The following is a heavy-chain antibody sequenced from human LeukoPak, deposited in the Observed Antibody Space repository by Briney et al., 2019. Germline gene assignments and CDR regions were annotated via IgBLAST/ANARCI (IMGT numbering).Heavy chain of an antibody. D-gene: IGHD4-17*01. CDR1: GFTFSSYA. V-gene: IGHV3-30-3*01. Sequence: GGSLRLSCAASGFTFSSYAMHWVRQAPGKGLEWVAVISYDGSNKYYADSVKGRFTISRDNSKNTLYLQINSLRAEDTAVYYCARDPTDGDLTPNNWFDPWGQGTLVTVSS. CDR2: ISYDGSNK. CDR3: ARDPTDGDLTPNNWFDP. J-gene: IGHJ5*02.